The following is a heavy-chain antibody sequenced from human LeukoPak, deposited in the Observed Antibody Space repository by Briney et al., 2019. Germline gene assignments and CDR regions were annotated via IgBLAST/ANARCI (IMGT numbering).Heavy chain of an antibody. CDR2: ISGDGGSA. CDR1: GFTFDDYA. J-gene: IGHJ6*02. Sequence: GGSLRLSCAASGFTFDDYAMPWVRQAPGRGLEWVSLISGDGGSAYYADSVKGRFTISRDNSKNSLYLQMNSLRTEDTALYYCAKDIGLLRYFDWLEGYYYYYGMDVWGQGTTVTVSS. V-gene: IGHV3-43*02. D-gene: IGHD3-9*01. CDR3: AKDIGLLRYFDWLEGYYYYYGMDV.